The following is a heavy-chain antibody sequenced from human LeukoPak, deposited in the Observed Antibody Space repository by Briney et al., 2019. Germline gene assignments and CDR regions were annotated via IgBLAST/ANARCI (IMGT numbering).Heavy chain of an antibody. CDR2: IYPGESDT. CDR1: GYSFTSYW. Sequence: GESLKISCKGSGYSFTSYWIAWVRQMPGKGLERMWIIYPGESDTRNSPSFQGQVTISADKSISTAYLQWSSLEASDTAMYYCARQYSGSYTGGHWGQGTLVTVSS. J-gene: IGHJ1*01. D-gene: IGHD1-26*01. CDR3: ARQYSGSYTGGH. V-gene: IGHV5-51*01.